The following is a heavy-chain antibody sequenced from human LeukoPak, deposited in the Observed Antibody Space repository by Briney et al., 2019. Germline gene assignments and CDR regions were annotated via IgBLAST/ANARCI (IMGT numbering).Heavy chain of an antibody. CDR2: IYYSGST. D-gene: IGHD4-17*01. CDR3: ARDPTVTTDGYGMDV. J-gene: IGHJ6*04. CDR1: GPSISSYY. Sequence: PSETLSLTCTVSGPSISSYYWSWIRQPPGKGLEWLGYIYYSGSTNYNPSLKSRVTISADTSKNQFSLKLSSVTAADTAVYYCARDPTVTTDGYGMDVWGKGTTVTVSS. V-gene: IGHV4-59*01.